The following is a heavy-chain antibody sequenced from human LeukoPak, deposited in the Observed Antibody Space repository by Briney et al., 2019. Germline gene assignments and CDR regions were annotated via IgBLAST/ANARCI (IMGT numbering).Heavy chain of an antibody. V-gene: IGHV3-53*05. Sequence: GGSLRLSCAASGFTVSSNYMSWVRQAPGKGLEWVSVIYSGGSTYYADSVKGRFTISRDNSKNTLYLQMNSLRAEDTAVYYCAKDLYSYGPEVLCYYGMDVWGQGTTVTVSS. CDR2: IYSGGST. CDR1: GFTVSSNY. CDR3: AKDLYSYGPEVLCYYGMDV. J-gene: IGHJ6*02. D-gene: IGHD5-18*01.